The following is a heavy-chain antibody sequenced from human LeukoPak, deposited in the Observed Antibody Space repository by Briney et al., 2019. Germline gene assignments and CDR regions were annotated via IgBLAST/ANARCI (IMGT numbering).Heavy chain of an antibody. CDR3: ARRAGGYSHPYDY. J-gene: IGHJ4*02. D-gene: IGHD4-23*01. Sequence: GGSLRLSCAASGFTFSSSGMHWVRQAPGKGLEWVSYISSSGSTIYYADSVKGRFTISRDNAKNSLYLQMNSLRAEDTAVYYCARRAGGYSHPYDYWGQGILVTVSS. CDR2: ISSSGSTI. CDR1: GFTFSSSG. V-gene: IGHV3-48*04.